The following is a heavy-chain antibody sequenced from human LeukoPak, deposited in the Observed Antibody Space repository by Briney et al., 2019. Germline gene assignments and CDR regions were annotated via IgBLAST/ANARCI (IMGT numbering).Heavy chain of an antibody. CDR3: ARRPYSGSYSETFDY. CDR1: GYSFTSSM. Sequence: GAPLQFSTKAAGYSFTSSMICCLQAIGERLEWGRVIIYPGDSDTTYCPSFQGQVTISADKSISTAYLQWSSLKASDTAMYYCARRPYSGSYSETFDYWGQGTLVTVSS. CDR2: IYPGDSDT. D-gene: IGHD1-26*01. J-gene: IGHJ4*02. V-gene: IGHV5-51*07.